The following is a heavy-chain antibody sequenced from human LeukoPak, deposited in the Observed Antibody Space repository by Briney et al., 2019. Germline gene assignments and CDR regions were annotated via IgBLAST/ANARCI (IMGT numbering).Heavy chain of an antibody. Sequence: GSLRLSCAASGFTFSDYYMSWIRQPPGKGLGWIGSIYYSGSTYYNPSLKSRVTISVDTSKNQFSLKLSSVTAADTAVYYCAGSRGELWFGELHYFDYWGQGTLVTVSS. CDR2: IYYSGST. J-gene: IGHJ4*02. CDR1: GFTFSDYY. V-gene: IGHV4-38-2*01. D-gene: IGHD3-10*01. CDR3: AGSRGELWFGELHYFDY.